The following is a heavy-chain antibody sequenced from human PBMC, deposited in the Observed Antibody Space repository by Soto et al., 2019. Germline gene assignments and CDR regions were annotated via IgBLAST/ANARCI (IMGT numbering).Heavy chain of an antibody. Sequence: ASVKVSCKASGYTFTSYAMHWVRQAPGQRLEWMGWINAGNGNTKYSRKFQGRVTITRDTSASTAYMELSSLRSEDTAVYYCARDLGSGWPDYGMDVWGQGTTVTVSS. CDR1: GYTFTSYA. CDR3: ARDLGSGWPDYGMDV. V-gene: IGHV1-3*01. D-gene: IGHD6-19*01. J-gene: IGHJ6*02. CDR2: INAGNGNT.